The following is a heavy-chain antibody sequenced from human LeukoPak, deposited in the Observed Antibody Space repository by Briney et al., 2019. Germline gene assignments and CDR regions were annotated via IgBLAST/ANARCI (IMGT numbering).Heavy chain of an antibody. V-gene: IGHV3-30-3*01. J-gene: IGHJ4*02. CDR1: GFTFSSYA. CDR2: ISYDGSNK. CDR3: ARDLDDSSGYY. Sequence: GRSLRLSCAASGFTFSSYAMHSVRQAPGKGLEWVAVISYDGSNKYYADSVKGRFTISRDNSKNTLYLQMNSLRAEDTAVYYCARDLDDSSGYYWGQGTLVTVSS. D-gene: IGHD3-22*01.